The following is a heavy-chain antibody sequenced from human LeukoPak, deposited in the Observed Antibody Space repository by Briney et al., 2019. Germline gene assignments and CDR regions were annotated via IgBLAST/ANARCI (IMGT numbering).Heavy chain of an antibody. CDR3: AIGMVRGAAADY. V-gene: IGHV1-2*02. J-gene: IGHJ4*02. CDR2: IDPNSGGT. CDR1: GYTFTGCY. Sequence: ASVKVSCKASGYTFTGCYMHWVRQAPGQGLEWMGWIDPNSGGTDYAQKFQGRVTMTRDTSISTAYMELTRLRSDDTAMDYCAIGMVRGAAADYWGQGTLVTVSS. D-gene: IGHD3-10*01.